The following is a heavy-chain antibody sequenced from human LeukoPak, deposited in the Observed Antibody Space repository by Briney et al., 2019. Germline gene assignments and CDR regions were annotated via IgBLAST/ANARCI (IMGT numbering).Heavy chain of an antibody. D-gene: IGHD2-15*01. CDR1: GGSISSSSYY. CDR3: ASSYCSGGSCYFDY. V-gene: IGHV4-39*01. J-gene: IGHJ4*02. CDR2: IYYSGST. Sequence: PSETLSLTCTVSGGSISSSSYYWGWIRQPPGKGLEWIGSIYYSGSTYYNPSLKSRATISVDTSKNQFSLKLSSVTAADTAVYYCASSYCSGGSCYFDYWGQGTLVTVSS.